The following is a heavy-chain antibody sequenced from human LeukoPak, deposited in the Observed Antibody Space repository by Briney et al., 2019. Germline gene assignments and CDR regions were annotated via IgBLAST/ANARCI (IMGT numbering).Heavy chain of an antibody. CDR3: ARIGCSSTSCYGNSVDP. CDR2: ISTYNGNT. Sequence: ASVKVSCKASGYTFSNYGFNWVRQAPGQELEWMGWISTYNGNTLYAQKFQGRVTMTTDTSTTTAYMELRSLRSDDTAVYYCARIGCSSTSCYGNSVDPWGQGTLVTVSS. J-gene: IGHJ5*02. D-gene: IGHD2-2*01. CDR1: GYTFSNYG. V-gene: IGHV1-18*01.